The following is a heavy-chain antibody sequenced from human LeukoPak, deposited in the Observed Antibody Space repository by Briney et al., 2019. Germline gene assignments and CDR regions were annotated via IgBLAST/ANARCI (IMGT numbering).Heavy chain of an antibody. CDR1: GFTFSSYA. CDR2: ISGSGGST. Sequence: GGSLRLSCAASGFTFSSYAMSWVRQAPGKGLEWVSAISGSGGSTYYADSVKGRFTISRDSSKNTLYLQMDSLRAEDTAVYYCAKGTYYYDSSGYSHWGQGTLVTVSS. V-gene: IGHV3-23*01. J-gene: IGHJ4*02. D-gene: IGHD3-22*01. CDR3: AKGTYYYDSSGYSH.